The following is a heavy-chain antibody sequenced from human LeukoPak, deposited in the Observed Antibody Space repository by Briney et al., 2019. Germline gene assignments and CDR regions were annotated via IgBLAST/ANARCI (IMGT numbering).Heavy chain of an antibody. CDR2: ISGSGGST. CDR1: GFTFSSYA. D-gene: IGHD3-16*01. Sequence: QPGGSLRLSCAACGFTFSSYAMSWVRQAPGKGLEWVSAISGSGGSTYYADSVKGRFTISRDNSKNTLYLQMNSLRAEDTAVYYCAKGFEDIMYAFDIWGQGTMVTVSS. J-gene: IGHJ3*02. V-gene: IGHV3-23*01. CDR3: AKGFEDIMYAFDI.